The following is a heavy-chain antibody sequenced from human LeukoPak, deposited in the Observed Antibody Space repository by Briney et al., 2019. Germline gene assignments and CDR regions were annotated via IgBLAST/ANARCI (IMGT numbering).Heavy chain of an antibody. CDR1: GVSMSAYQ. CDR3: ATSNDAKIAPFDH. D-gene: IGHD2-21*01. J-gene: IGHJ4*02. Sequence: SETLPLTCTVSGVSMSAYQWSWVRQSPEKGLEWIGCINTKGETSYNPSLKSRVTTSVDTPKSQFSLRLTSVTAADTAVYYCATSNDAKIAPFDHWGQGAPVTVSS. CDR2: INTKGET. V-gene: IGHV4-4*09.